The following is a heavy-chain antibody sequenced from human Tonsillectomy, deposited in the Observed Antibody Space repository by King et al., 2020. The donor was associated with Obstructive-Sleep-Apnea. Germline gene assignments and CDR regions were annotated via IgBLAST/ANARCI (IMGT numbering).Heavy chain of an antibody. J-gene: IGHJ4*02. CDR1: GGSISSSSYY. V-gene: IGHV4-39*07. CDR3: ARYTRYGSGTRGDY. D-gene: IGHD3-10*01. CDR2: IYYSGST. Sequence: QLQESGPGLVKPSETLSLTCTVSGGSISSSSYYWGWIRQPPGKGLEWIGSIYYSGSTYYNPSLKSRVTISVDTSKNQFSLKLSSVTAADTAVYYCARYTRYGSGTRGDYWGKGTLVTVSS.